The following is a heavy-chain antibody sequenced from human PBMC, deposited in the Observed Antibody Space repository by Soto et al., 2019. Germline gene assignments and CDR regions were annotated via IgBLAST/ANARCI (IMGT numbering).Heavy chain of an antibody. CDR3: ARGRGGIIAQVLDY. CDR1: GFSFSEYG. V-gene: IGHV3-48*02. D-gene: IGHD3-10*01. J-gene: IGHJ4*01. Sequence: GGSLRLSCAASGFSFSEYGMNWVRQAPGKGLEWVSYTSSSSGTIYYADSVKGRFTISRDNAKNSSFLQMNSLRDEDAAVYYCARGRGGIIAQVLDYWGHGALVTVSS. CDR2: TSSSSGTI.